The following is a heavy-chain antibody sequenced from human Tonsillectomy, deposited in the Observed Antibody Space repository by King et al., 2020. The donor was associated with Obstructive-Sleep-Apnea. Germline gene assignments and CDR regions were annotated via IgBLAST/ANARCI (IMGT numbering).Heavy chain of an antibody. V-gene: IGHV3-23*04. J-gene: IGHJ4*02. CDR2: ISGGGGST. CDR1: GFTFSSYA. Sequence: VQLVESGGGLVQPGGSLRLSCAASGFTFSSYAMSWVRQAPGKGLEWVSAISGGGGSTYYAESVQGRFTIARDKSKNTLYLQMNSLRAEDTAVYYCAKDRIMGYYDSSGYYGVDYWGQGTLVTVSS. D-gene: IGHD3-22*01. CDR3: AKDRIMGYYDSSGYYGVDY.